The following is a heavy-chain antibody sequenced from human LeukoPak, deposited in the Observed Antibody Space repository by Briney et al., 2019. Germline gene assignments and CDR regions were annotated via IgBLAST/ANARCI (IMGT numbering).Heavy chain of an antibody. CDR1: GGSFSGYY. V-gene: IGHV4-34*01. D-gene: IGHD1-26*01. CDR2: INHSGST. Sequence: SETLSLTCAVYGGSFSGYYWSWIRQPPGKGLEGIGEINHSGSTNYNPSLKSRVTISVDTSKNQFSLKLRSVTAADTAVYYCARRPRSSGSHDGPSGLDYWGQGTLVTVSS. J-gene: IGHJ4*02. CDR3: ARRPRSSGSHDGPSGLDY.